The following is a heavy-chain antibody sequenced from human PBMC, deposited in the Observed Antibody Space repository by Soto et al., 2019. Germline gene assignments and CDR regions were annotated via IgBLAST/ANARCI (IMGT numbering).Heavy chain of an antibody. CDR3: ARGVVVVPTSQLGWFDP. CDR2: IIPMFGTT. D-gene: IGHD2-15*01. V-gene: IGHV1-69*01. Sequence: QVQLVQSGAEVKKPGSSVKVSCKASGGTFSSYAISWVRQAPGQGLEWMGGIIPMFGTTKYAQKFQGRLTITADESTSTGYMELSSLRSGDTAVYYCARGVVVVPTSQLGWFDPWGQGTLVTVSS. J-gene: IGHJ5*02. CDR1: GGTFSSYA.